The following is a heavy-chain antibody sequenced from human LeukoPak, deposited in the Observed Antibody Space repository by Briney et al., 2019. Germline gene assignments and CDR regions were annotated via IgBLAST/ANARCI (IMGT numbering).Heavy chain of an antibody. D-gene: IGHD6-13*01. CDR1: GYTFTGYG. CDR3: ARVIAAAGTDYFDY. V-gene: IGHV1-18*01. Sequence: ASVKVSCKASGYTFTGYGISWVRQAPGQGLEWMGWISAYNGNTNYAQKLQGRVTMTTDTSTSTAYMELRSLRSDDTAVYYCARVIAAAGTDYFDYWGQGTLVTVSS. J-gene: IGHJ4*02. CDR2: ISAYNGNT.